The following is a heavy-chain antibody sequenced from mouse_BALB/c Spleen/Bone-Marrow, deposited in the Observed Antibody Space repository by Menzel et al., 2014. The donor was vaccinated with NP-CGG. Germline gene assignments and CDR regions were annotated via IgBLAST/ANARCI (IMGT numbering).Heavy chain of an antibody. CDR1: GYTFSSYW. CDR2: ILPGSGST. V-gene: IGHV1-9*01. CDR3: AREDIATVVEMDY. Sequence: QFQLQQSGAELMKPGASVKISCKATGYTFSSYWIEWVKQRPGHGLEWIGEILPGSGSTNYNEKFKGKATFTADTSSNTAYMQLSSLTSEDSAVYYCAREDIATVVEMDYWGQGTSVTVSS. J-gene: IGHJ4*01. D-gene: IGHD1-1*01.